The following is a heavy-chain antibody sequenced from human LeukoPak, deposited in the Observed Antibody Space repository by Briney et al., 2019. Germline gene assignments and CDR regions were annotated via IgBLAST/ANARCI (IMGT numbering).Heavy chain of an antibody. CDR1: GASXXSTSYY. J-gene: IGHJ4*02. CDR3: ARRDDSSGYHKIFDY. V-gene: IGHV4-39*01. D-gene: IGHD3-22*01. Sequence: VSGASXXSTSYYWGWIRQPPGKGLEWIGNIYYGENTYYNPSLKSRVTISIDTSKNQFYLKLSSLTAADTAVYYCARRDDSSGYHKIFDYWGPGTLVTVSS. CDR2: IYYGENT.